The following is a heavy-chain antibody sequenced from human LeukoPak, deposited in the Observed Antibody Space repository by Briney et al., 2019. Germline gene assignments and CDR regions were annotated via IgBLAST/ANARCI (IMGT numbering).Heavy chain of an antibody. CDR2: ISAYNGNT. J-gene: IGHJ6*02. CDR1: GYTFTSYG. D-gene: IGHD3-10*01. V-gene: IGHV1-18*01. Sequence: ASVKVSCKASGYTFTSYGISWVRQAPGQGLEWMGWISAYNGNTNYAQKLQGRVTMTTDTSTSTAYMELRSLRSDDTAVYYCARDEATMVRYYYYGMDVWGQGTTVTVSS. CDR3: ARDEATMVRYYYYGMDV.